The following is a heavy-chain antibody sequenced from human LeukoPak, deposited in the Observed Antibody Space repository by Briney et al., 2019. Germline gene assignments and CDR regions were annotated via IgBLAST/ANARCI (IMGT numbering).Heavy chain of an antibody. CDR3: ASTPTTVTPNAHYYYYGMDV. J-gene: IGHJ6*02. V-gene: IGHV4-34*01. CDR2: INHSGST. D-gene: IGHD4-17*01. CDR1: GGSFSGYY. Sequence: SETLSLTCAVYGGSFSGYYWSWIRQPPGKGLEWIGEINHSGSTNYNSSLKSRVTISVDTSKNQFSLKLSSVTAADTAVYYCASTPTTVTPNAHYYYYGMDVWGQGTTVTVSS.